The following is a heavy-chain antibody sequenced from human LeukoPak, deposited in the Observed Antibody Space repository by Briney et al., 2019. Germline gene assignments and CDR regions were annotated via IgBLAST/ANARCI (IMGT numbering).Heavy chain of an antibody. CDR1: GGSISSSTYY. CDR2: IYYSGST. V-gene: IGHV4-39*01. CDR3: VRGSTLRHYQY. J-gene: IGHJ4*02. Sequence: SGTLSLTCTVSGGSISSSTYYWGWIRRPPGKGLEWIGSIYYSGSTYYNPSLKSRVTVSVDTSKNQFSLNLSSVTAADTAVYYCVRGSTLRHYQYWGQGTLVTVSS. D-gene: IGHD3-16*01.